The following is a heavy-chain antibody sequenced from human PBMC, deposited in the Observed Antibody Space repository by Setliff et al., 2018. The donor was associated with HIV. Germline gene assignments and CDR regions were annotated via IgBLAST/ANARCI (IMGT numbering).Heavy chain of an antibody. D-gene: IGHD2-8*01. Sequence: SETLSLTCTVSGGSMSSTIYYWGWIRQPPGEGLTLIGSIYYTGGTYYNPSLKSRVTISVDMSKNQFSLKLSSVTAADTAVYYCASSMGSHDAFDIWGQGTMVTVSS. J-gene: IGHJ3*02. CDR2: IYYTGGT. CDR1: GGSMSSTIYY. CDR3: ASSMGSHDAFDI. V-gene: IGHV4-39*07.